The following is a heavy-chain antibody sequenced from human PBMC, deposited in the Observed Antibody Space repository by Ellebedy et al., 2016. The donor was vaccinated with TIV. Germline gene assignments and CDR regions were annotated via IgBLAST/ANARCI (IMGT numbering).Heavy chain of an antibody. V-gene: IGHV1-24*01. Sequence: AASVKVSCKVSGYTLTELSMHWVRQAPGKGLEWMGGFDPEDGETIYAQKFQGRVTMTEDTSTSTAYMELSSLRSEDTAVYYCAADRITGNPYYYYGMDVWGQGTTVTVSS. J-gene: IGHJ6*02. CDR2: FDPEDGET. CDR1: GYTLTELS. CDR3: AADRITGNPYYYYGMDV. D-gene: IGHD1-20*01.